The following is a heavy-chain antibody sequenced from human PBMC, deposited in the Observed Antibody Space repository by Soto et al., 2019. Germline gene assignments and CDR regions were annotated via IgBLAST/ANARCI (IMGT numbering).Heavy chain of an antibody. CDR2: IHNSGST. CDR1: GGSFSGYY. J-gene: IGHJ4*02. Sequence: SETLSLTCAVYGGSFSGYYWSWIRQPPGKGLEWIGEIHNSGSTNYNPSLKSRVTISVDTSKNQFSLKVTSITAADTGVYYCASRYAPSEFDHWGQGSLVTVSS. D-gene: IGHD2-2*01. CDR3: ASRYAPSEFDH. V-gene: IGHV4-34*01.